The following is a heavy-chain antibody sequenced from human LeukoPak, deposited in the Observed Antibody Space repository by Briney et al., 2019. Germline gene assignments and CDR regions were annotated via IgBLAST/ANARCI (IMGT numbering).Heavy chain of an antibody. CDR2: INPNSGGT. V-gene: IGHV1-2*02. Sequence: ASVKVSCKTSGYTFTGYYLHWVRQAPGQGLEWMGWINPNSGGTNYAQKFQGRVTMTRDTSFSTAYMELSRLRSDDSAVDYCVRNIWFGEFTASNCFDPWGQGTLVTVSS. J-gene: IGHJ5*02. CDR1: GYTFTGYY. CDR3: VRNIWFGEFTASNCFDP. D-gene: IGHD3-10*01.